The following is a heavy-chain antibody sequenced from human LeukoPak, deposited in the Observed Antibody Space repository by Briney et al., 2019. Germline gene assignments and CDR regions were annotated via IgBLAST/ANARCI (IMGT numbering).Heavy chain of an antibody. CDR3: ARRIAAAGDWFDP. CDR2: INPNSGGT. V-gene: IGHV1-2*02. J-gene: IGHJ5*02. CDR1: GYTFTGYY. D-gene: IGHD6-13*01. Sequence: DSVKVSCKASGYTFTGYYMHWVRQAPGQGLEWMGWINPNSGGTNYAQEFQGRVTMTRDTSIGTAYMELSRLRSDDTAVYYCARRIAAAGDWFDPWGQGTLVTVSS.